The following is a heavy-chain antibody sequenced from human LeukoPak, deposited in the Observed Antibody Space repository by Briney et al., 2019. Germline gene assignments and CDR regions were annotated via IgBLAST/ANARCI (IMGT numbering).Heavy chain of an antibody. D-gene: IGHD2-8*02. Sequence: GGSLRLSCAASGFTFSGYAMSWVRQAPGKGLEWVSGINWNGGSTGYADSVKGRFTISRDNAKKSLYLQMNSLRAEDTVLYYCARVRRWYWGYWGQGTLVTVSS. CDR1: GFTFSGYA. CDR3: ARVRRWYWGY. J-gene: IGHJ4*02. V-gene: IGHV3-20*04. CDR2: INWNGGST.